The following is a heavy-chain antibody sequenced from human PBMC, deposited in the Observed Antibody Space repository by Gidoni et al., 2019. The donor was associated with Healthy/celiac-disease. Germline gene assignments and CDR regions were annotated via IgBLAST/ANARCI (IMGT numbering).Heavy chain of an antibody. CDR3: AKEGLLWFGELFSASDY. CDR2: ISGSGGST. D-gene: IGHD3-10*01. V-gene: IGHV3-23*01. Sequence: EVQLLESGGGLVQPGGSLSLSCAASGFTFSSLAMSWVRQAPGKGLEGVSAISGSGGSTYYADSVKGRFTISRDNSKNTLYLQMNSLRAEDTAVYYCAKEGLLWFGELFSASDYWGQGTLVTVSS. CDR1: GFTFSSLA. J-gene: IGHJ4*02.